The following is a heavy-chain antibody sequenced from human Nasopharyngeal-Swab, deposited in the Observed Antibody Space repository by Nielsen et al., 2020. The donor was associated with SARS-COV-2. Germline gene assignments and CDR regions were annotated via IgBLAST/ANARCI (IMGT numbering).Heavy chain of an antibody. J-gene: IGHJ4*02. Sequence: GESLKISCAASGFTFSSYAMSWVRQAPGKGLEWVSAISGSGGSTYYADSVKGRFTISRDNSKNTLYLQMNSLRAEDTAVYYCAKDSVFRVGATSYFDYWGQGTLVTVS. CDR1: GFTFSSYA. CDR2: ISGSGGST. V-gene: IGHV3-23*01. D-gene: IGHD1-26*01. CDR3: AKDSVFRVGATSYFDY.